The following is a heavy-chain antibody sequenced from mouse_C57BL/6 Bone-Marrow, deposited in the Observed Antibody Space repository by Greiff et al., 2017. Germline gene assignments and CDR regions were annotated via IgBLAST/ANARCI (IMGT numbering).Heavy chain of an antibody. Sequence: VQLQQPGAELVKPGASVKLSCKASGYTFTSYWMHWVKQRPGQGLEWIGMIHPNSGSTNYNEKFKSKATLTVDKSSSTAYMQLSSLTSEDSAVYYCAREGLLWSFDYWGQGTTLTVSS. V-gene: IGHV1-64*01. D-gene: IGHD2-1*01. CDR1: GYTFTSYW. CDR3: AREGLLWSFDY. J-gene: IGHJ2*01. CDR2: IHPNSGST.